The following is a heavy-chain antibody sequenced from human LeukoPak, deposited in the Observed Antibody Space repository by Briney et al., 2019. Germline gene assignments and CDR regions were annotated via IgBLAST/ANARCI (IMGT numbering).Heavy chain of an antibody. CDR3: AKDRQGKTGADY. CDR2: IRGDRNDK. J-gene: IGHJ4*02. CDR1: GFTFCTSW. Sequence: SGGSLRLSCAASGFTFCTSWMTWVPQAPGKGLEWVANIRGDRNDKQYAVSVQGRFSISRDNAKDSVYLQMNSLRAEDTAVYYCAKDRQGKTGADYWGQGTLVTVSS. D-gene: IGHD1-1*01. V-gene: IGHV3-7*03.